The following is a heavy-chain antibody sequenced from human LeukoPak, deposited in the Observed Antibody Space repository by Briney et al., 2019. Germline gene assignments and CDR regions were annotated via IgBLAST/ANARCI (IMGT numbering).Heavy chain of an antibody. D-gene: IGHD6-13*01. CDR2: INSDGSST. V-gene: IGHV3-74*01. J-gene: IGHJ4*02. Sequence: PGGSLRLSCAASGFTFSSYWMHWVRQAPGKGLVWVSRINSDGSSTSYADSVKGRFTISRDNAKNTLYLQTNSLRAEDTAVYYCARPRYSSSWYIFDYWGQGTLVTVSS. CDR1: GFTFSSYW. CDR3: ARPRYSSSWYIFDY.